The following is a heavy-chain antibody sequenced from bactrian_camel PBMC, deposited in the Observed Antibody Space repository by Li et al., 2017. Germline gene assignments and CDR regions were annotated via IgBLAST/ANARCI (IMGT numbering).Heavy chain of an antibody. CDR3: ATSIFICSNCVYEYNY. CDR2: ITEDGRYT. Sequence: HVQLVASGGGLVQPGGSLRLSCAASGFTFSRYYMSWVRQAPGKGVEWVSRITEDGRYTYYADSVKGRFTISRDNAKNTLYLQMKSLQTEDTAVYYCATSIFICSNCVYEYNYWGQGTQVTVS. J-gene: IGHJ4*01. CDR1: GFTFSRYY. D-gene: IGHD6*01. V-gene: IGHV3-2*01.